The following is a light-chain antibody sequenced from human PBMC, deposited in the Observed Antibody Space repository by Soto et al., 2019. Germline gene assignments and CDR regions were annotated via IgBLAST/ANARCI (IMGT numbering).Light chain of an antibody. CDR3: QEYGDSPFT. Sequence: EIVLTQSPGTLSLSPGERATLSCRASQRTSSRYLVWYQQKPGQAPRLLIYSASSRATGIPDRFSGSGSVTDFTLTVSRLEPEDFAVSYCQEYGDSPFTFGQGTKLEIK. J-gene: IGKJ2*01. CDR2: SAS. V-gene: IGKV3-20*01. CDR1: QRTSSRY.